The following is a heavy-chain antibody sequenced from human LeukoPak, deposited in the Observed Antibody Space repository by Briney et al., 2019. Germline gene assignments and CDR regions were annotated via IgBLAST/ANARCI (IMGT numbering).Heavy chain of an antibody. CDR2: IYYSGST. V-gene: IGHV4-39*01. D-gene: IGHD1-26*01. J-gene: IGHJ4*02. CDR1: GGSISSSIDY. Sequence: PSETLSLTCTVSGGSISSSIDYWGWIRQPPGKGLEWIGSIYYSGSTYYNPSLKSRVTISVDTSKNQFSLKLSSVSAADTAVYYCARHSPEYSGNYVDYWGQGTLVTVSS. CDR3: ARHSPEYSGNYVDY.